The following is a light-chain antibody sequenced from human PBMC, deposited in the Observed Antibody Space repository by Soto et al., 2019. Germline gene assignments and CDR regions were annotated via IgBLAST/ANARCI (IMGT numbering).Light chain of an antibody. Sequence: QSALTQPASVSGSPGQSITISCTGTTSDFGGYNSVSWYQQHPGKAPKLMIYDVTTWPSGVSNRFSGSKSGNTASLTISGLQAEDEADYYCSSYTTSGTLYVAFGGGTKLTVL. V-gene: IGLV2-14*01. CDR1: TSDFGGYNS. J-gene: IGLJ2*01. CDR3: SSYTTSGTLYVA. CDR2: DVT.